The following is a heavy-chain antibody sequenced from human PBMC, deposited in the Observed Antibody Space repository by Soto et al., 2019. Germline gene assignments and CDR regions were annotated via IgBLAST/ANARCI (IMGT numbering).Heavy chain of an antibody. J-gene: IGHJ6*02. D-gene: IGHD2-2*01. V-gene: IGHV1-69*01. CDR3: ARGGGIVVVPAAIRYYYGMDV. CDR2: IIPIFGTA. CDR1: GGTLSSYA. Sequence: QVQLVQSGAEVKKPGSSVKVSCKASGGTLSSYAISWVRQAPGQGLEWMGGIIPIFGTANYAQKFQGRVTITADESTSTAYMELSSLRSEDTAVYYCARGGGIVVVPAAIRYYYGMDVWGQGTTVTVSS.